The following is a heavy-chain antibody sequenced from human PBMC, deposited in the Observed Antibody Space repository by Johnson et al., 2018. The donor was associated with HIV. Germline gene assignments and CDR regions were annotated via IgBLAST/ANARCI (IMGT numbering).Heavy chain of an antibody. V-gene: IGHV3-66*01. D-gene: IGHD3-22*01. Sequence: VQLVESGGGLVQPGGSLRLSCAASGFTVSSNYMSWVRQAPGKGLEWVSVIYSGGSTYYADSVKGRFTISRDNSKNTLYLQMNSLRAEDTAVYYCASVPMIVVLDGAFDIWGQGTLVMVSS. CDR2: IYSGGST. CDR3: ASVPMIVVLDGAFDI. J-gene: IGHJ3*02. CDR1: GFTVSSNY.